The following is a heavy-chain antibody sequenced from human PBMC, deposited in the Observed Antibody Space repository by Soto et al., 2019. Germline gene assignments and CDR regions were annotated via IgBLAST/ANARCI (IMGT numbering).Heavy chain of an antibody. Sequence: LACEACGFRVWVQAVSWVRQEPGKGLEWVSAISGNGIATYYADSVKGRFTISRDNSKNTLYLQMNRLRADDTAVYYCARDAISMVRGPHNWFDPRGQGTLVTVSS. CDR3: ARDAISMVRGPHNWFDP. CDR2: ISGNGIAT. J-gene: IGHJ5*02. D-gene: IGHD3-10*01. CDR1: GFRVWVQA. V-gene: IGHV3-23*01.